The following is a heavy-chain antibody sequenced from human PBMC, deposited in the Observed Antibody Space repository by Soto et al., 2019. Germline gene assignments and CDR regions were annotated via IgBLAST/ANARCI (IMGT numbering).Heavy chain of an antibody. D-gene: IGHD3-3*01. CDR3: ATDLVRAYYDFWSGYSEYFQH. CDR2: FDPEDGET. CDR1: GYTLTELS. J-gene: IGHJ1*01. V-gene: IGHV1-24*01. Sequence: ASVKVSCKVSGYTLTELSMHWVRQAPGKGLEWMGGFDPEDGETIYAQKFQGRVTMTEDTSTDTAYMELSSLRSEDTAVYYCATDLVRAYYDFWSGYSEYFQHWGQGTLVTVSS.